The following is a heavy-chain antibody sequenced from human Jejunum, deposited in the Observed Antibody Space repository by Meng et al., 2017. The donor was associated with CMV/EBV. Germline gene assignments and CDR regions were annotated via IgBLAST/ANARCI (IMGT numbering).Heavy chain of an antibody. V-gene: IGHV3-33*01. CDR3: ARDNDGSSHYSQFDY. CDR1: GFPLTSYG. Sequence: SGFPLTSYGIHWVRQFPGKGLGWVAVLWYDGSKKYFADSVQGRFSISRDDSKNTVYLQMNSLRAEDTAVYYCARDNDGSSHYSQFDYWGQGTLVTVSS. CDR2: LWYDGSKK. J-gene: IGHJ4*02. D-gene: IGHD3-22*01.